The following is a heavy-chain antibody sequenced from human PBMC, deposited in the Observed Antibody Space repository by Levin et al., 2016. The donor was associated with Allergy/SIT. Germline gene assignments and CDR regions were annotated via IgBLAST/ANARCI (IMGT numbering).Heavy chain of an antibody. CDR3: ARQAATILYYYMDV. J-gene: IGHJ6*03. Sequence: ASVKVSCKGSGYSFTSYWISWVRQMPGKGLEWMGRIDPSDSYTNYSPSFQGHVTISADKSISTAYLQWSSLKASDTAMYYCARQAATILYYYMDVWGKGTTVTVSS. CDR2: IDPSDSYT. V-gene: IGHV5-10-1*01. CDR1: GYSFTSYW. D-gene: IGHD6-25*01.